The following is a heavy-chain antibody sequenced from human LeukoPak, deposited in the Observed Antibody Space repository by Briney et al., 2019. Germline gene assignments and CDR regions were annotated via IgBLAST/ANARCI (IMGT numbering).Heavy chain of an antibody. CDR2: IYHSGST. V-gene: IGHV4-30-2*01. J-gene: IGHJ4*02. CDR1: GGSISSGGYY. CDR3: ARISGYDFYVDY. Sequence: TSETLSLTCTVSGGSISSGGYYWSWIRQPPGKGLEWIGYIYHSGSTYYNPSLKSRVTISVDRSKHQFSLKLSSVTAANTAVYYCARISGYDFYVDYWGQGTLVTVSS. D-gene: IGHD5-12*01.